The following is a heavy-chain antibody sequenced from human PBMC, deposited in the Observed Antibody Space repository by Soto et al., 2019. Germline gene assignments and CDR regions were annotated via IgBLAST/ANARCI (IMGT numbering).Heavy chain of an antibody. J-gene: IGHJ5*02. CDR2: IYATGTT. Sequence: PSETLSITCTVSGASISGFYWSWIRKSAGKGLEWIGRIYATGTTDYNPSLKSRVMMSVDTSKKQFSLKLRSVTAADTAVYYCVSAGTTTLRDCFDPWGQGISVSVSS. D-gene: IGHD1-1*01. V-gene: IGHV4-4*07. CDR3: VSAGTTTLRDCFDP. CDR1: GASISGFY.